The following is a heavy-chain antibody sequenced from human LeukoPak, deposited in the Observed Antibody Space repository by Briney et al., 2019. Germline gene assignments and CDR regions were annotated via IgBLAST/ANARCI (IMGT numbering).Heavy chain of an antibody. CDR2: FDPEDGET. J-gene: IGHJ6*02. CDR1: GYSLADLS. Sequence: ASVKVSCKVSGYSLADLSLHWVRQTPGKGLERMGGFDPEDGETVYAPKFQGRVSLTEDSATDTAYMEVSSLRSEDTAVYYCASQDLRYTVDSEYIYYGMDVWGQGTTVTVSS. V-gene: IGHV1-24*01. CDR3: ASQDLRYTVDSEYIYYGMDV. D-gene: IGHD3-22*01.